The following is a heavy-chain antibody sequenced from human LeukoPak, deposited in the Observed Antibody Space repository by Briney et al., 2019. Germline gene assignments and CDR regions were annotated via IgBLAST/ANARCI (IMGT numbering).Heavy chain of an antibody. Sequence: GRSLRLSCAASGFTFTSYSMHWVRQAPGKGLEWVAFISPDGSIGNYADSVKGRFTISRDNSKNTVYLQINSLRPEDTALYHCAKDDHYDASGHGWVFDIWGQGTVVTVSS. V-gene: IGHV3-30*18. J-gene: IGHJ3*02. CDR2: ISPDGSIG. D-gene: IGHD3-22*01. CDR1: GFTFTSYS. CDR3: AKDDHYDASGHGWVFDI.